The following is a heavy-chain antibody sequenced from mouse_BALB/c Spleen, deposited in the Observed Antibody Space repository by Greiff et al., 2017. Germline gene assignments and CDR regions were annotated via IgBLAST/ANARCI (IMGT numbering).Heavy chain of an antibody. Sequence: QVQLQQSGAELVKPGASVKLSCKASGYTFTSYWMHWVKQRPGRGLEWIGRIDPNSGGTKYNEKFKSKATLTVDKPSSTAYMQLSSLTSEDSAVYYCTRSAFITTVVADWYFDVWGAGTTVTVSS. V-gene: IGHV1-62-3*01. J-gene: IGHJ1*01. CDR3: TRSAFITTVVADWYFDV. CDR1: GYTFTSYW. D-gene: IGHD1-1*01. CDR2: IDPNSGGT.